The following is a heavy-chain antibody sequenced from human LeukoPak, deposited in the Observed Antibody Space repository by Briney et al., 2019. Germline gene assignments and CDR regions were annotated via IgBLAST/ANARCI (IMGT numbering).Heavy chain of an antibody. D-gene: IGHD3-10*01. CDR3: ARDNTMVRGID. J-gene: IGHJ4*02. CDR2: INPNSGGT. Sequence: ASVKVSCEASGYTFTGYYMHWVRQAPGQGLEWMGWINPNSGGTNYAQKFQGKVTMTRDTSISTAYMELSRLRSDDTAVYYCARDNTMVRGIDWGQGTLVTVSS. CDR1: GYTFTGYY. V-gene: IGHV1-2*02.